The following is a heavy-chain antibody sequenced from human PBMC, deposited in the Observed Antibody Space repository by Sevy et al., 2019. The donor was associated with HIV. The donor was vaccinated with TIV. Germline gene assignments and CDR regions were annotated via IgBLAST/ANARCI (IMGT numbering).Heavy chain of an antibody. V-gene: IGHV4-39*01. CDR1: GGSISSSRYY. CDR2: IYYSGST. D-gene: IGHD3-16*01. Sequence: SETLSVTCTVSGGSISSSRYYWGWIRQPPGKGLEWIGSIYYSGSTYYNPSLKSRVTISVDTSKNQFSLKLSSVTAADRAVYYCARHSYDYVSSMDVWGKGTTVTVSS. J-gene: IGHJ6*03. CDR3: ARHSYDYVSSMDV.